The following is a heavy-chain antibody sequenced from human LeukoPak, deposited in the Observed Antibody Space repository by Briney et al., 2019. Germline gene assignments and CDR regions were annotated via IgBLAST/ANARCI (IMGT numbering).Heavy chain of an antibody. D-gene: IGHD6-13*01. J-gene: IGHJ4*02. Sequence: PSETLSLTCTVSGGSISSGGYYWSWLRQPAGKGLEWIGRIYTSGSTNYNPSLKSRVTISVDTSKNQFSLKLSSVTAADTAVYYCARELAAPDYWGQGTLVTVSS. CDR2: IYTSGST. V-gene: IGHV4-61*02. CDR3: ARELAAPDY. CDR1: GGSISSGGYY.